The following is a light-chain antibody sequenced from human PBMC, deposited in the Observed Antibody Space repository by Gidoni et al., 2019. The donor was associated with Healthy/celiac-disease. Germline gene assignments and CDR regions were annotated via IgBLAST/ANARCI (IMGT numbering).Light chain of an antibody. CDR1: QSISSY. J-gene: IGKJ2*01. V-gene: IGKV1-39*01. Sequence: DIQMTQSPSSLSASVGDRVTITCRASQSISSYLNWYQQKPVKAPKLLIYAASSLQSGVPSRFSGSGYGTDFNLTISSLQPEDFATYYCQKSYSTPPVTFGQGTKLEIK. CDR3: QKSYSTPPVT. CDR2: AAS.